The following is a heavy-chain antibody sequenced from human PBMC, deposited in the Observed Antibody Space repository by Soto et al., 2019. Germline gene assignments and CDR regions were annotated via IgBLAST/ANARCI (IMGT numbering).Heavy chain of an antibody. CDR2: ISHDGSTK. CDR1: GFTFGSYV. V-gene: IGHV3-30-3*01. Sequence: GGSLRLSCAASGFTFGSYVMHWVRQAPGKGLEWVAVISHDGSTKYYPDSVKGRFTISRDNSKNTLYLQMNSLRPEDTAKYYCARDGDSWGQGTLVTVSS. J-gene: IGHJ4*02. CDR3: ARDGDS.